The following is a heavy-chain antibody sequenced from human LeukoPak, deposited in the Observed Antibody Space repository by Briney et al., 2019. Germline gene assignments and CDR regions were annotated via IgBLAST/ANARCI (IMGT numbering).Heavy chain of an antibody. CDR2: IWYDGSNK. J-gene: IGHJ4*02. D-gene: IGHD3-22*01. CDR3: ARDRESITMIVARGPFDY. V-gene: IGHV3-33*01. Sequence: GGSLRLSCAASGFTFSSYGMHWVRQAPGKGLEWVAVIWYDGSNKYYADSVKGRFAISRDNSKNTLYLQMNSLRAEDTAVYYCARDRESITMIVARGPFDYWGQGTLVTVSS. CDR1: GFTFSSYG.